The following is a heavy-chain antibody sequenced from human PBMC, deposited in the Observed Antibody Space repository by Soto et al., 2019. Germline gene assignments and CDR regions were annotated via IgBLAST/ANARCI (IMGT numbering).Heavy chain of an antibody. J-gene: IGHJ5*02. CDR2: ISCWGGSA. Sequence: LRLSCVASGFNFKKFAMAWVRQAAGEGLEWVSGISCWGGSASYADSVKGRFSIARDDSKNTVALQLNRPRVEDTAQYYCAKAGGQQGLTPHLGTWGQRRLVTVSS. V-gene: IGHV3-23*01. CDR1: GFNFKKFA. CDR3: AKAGGQQGLTPHLGT. D-gene: IGHD6-19*01.